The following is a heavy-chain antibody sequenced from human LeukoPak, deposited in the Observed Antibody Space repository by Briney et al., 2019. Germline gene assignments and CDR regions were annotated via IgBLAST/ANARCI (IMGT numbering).Heavy chain of an antibody. CDR3: ARSRCASCSHEY. CDR2: IYSSGST. Sequence: SETLSLTCTVSGGPISSYYWSWLRQPAGKGLEWIGRIYSSGSTNHNPSLKSRVTMSVDTSKNQFSLNLSSVTAADTAVYYCARSRCASCSHEYWGQGTLVTVSS. J-gene: IGHJ4*02. CDR1: GGPISSYY. V-gene: IGHV4-4*07. D-gene: IGHD2-2*01.